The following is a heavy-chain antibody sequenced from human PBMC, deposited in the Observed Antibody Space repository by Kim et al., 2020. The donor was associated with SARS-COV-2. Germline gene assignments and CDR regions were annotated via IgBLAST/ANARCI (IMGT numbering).Heavy chain of an antibody. V-gene: IGHV4-59*08. Sequence: SETLSLTCTVSGGSISSYYWSWIRQPPGKGLEWIGYIYYSGSTNYNPSLKSRVTISVDTSKNQFSLKLSSVTAADTAVYYCARRSGWYVDYYYGMDVWGQGTTVTVSS. CDR3: ARRSGWYVDYYYGMDV. CDR1: GGSISSYY. J-gene: IGHJ6*02. CDR2: IYYSGST. D-gene: IGHD6-19*01.